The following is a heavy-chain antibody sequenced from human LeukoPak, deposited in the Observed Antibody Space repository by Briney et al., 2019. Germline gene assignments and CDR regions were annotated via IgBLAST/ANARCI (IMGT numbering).Heavy chain of an antibody. CDR3: AKSGYSIHDAFDI. J-gene: IGHJ3*02. D-gene: IGHD6-13*01. Sequence: GGSLRLSCAASGFTFSSYGMHWVRRAPGKGLEWVAVISYDGSNKYYADSVKGRFTISRDNSKNTLYLQMNSLRAEDTAVYYCAKSGYSIHDAFDIWGQGTMVTVSS. CDR1: GFTFSSYG. CDR2: ISYDGSNK. V-gene: IGHV3-30*18.